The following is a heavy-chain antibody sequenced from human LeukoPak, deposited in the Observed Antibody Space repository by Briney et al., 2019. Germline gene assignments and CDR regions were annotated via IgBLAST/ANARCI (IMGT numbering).Heavy chain of an antibody. CDR1: GFTVSSNY. D-gene: IGHD6-13*01. CDR2: IYSAGNT. CDR3: ARVGSSSSWILDY. Sequence: PGGSLRLSCATSGFTVSSNYMSWVRQAPGKGLEWVSVIYSAGNTYYADSVKGRFTISRDNSKNTLYLQMNSLRAEDTAVYYCARVGSSSSWILDYWGQGTLVTVSS. V-gene: IGHV3-53*01. J-gene: IGHJ4*02.